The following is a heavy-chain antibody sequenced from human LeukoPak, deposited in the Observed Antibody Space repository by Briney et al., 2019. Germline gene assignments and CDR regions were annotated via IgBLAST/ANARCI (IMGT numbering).Heavy chain of an antibody. Sequence: SETLSLTCTVSGGSISSYYWSWIRQPPGKGLEWIGYIYYSGSTNYNPSLKSRVTISVDTSKNQFSLKLSSVTAADTAVYYCARARGIWSGYLGASYNWFDPWGQGTLVTVSS. CDR1: GGSISSYY. D-gene: IGHD3-3*01. CDR2: IYYSGST. V-gene: IGHV4-59*01. CDR3: ARARGIWSGYLGASYNWFDP. J-gene: IGHJ5*02.